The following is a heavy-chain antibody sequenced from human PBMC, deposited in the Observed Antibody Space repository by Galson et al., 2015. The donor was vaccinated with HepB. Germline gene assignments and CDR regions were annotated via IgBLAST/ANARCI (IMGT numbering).Heavy chain of an antibody. CDR2: ITPIFGTP. CDR3: AREGKATTPNPVHY. CDR1: GGTFSDYT. Sequence: SVKVSCKASGGTFSDYTISWVRQAPGQGLEWMGGITPIFGTPNSAQKFQGRVTITADESTNTAYMALGSLRADDTAVYYCAREGKATTPNPVHYWGQGTLVTVSP. J-gene: IGHJ4*02. D-gene: IGHD1-1*01. V-gene: IGHV1-69*13.